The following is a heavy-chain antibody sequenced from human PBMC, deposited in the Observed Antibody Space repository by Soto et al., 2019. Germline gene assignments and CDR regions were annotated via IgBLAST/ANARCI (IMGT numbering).Heavy chain of an antibody. CDR3: ARVLDHSTSYGMDV. V-gene: IGHV3-48*02. CDR2: ISDSSSSI. Sequence: GGSLRLSCAASGFTFSSYSMNWVRQAPGKGLEWVSYISDSSSSIYYADSVKGRFTISRDNAKNSLYLQMNSLRDEDTAVYYCARVLDHSTSYGMDVWGQGTTVTVSS. J-gene: IGHJ6*02. D-gene: IGHD4-4*01. CDR1: GFTFSSYS.